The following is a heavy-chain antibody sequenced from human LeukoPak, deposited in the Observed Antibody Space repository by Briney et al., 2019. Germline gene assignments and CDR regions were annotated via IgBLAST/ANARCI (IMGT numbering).Heavy chain of an antibody. CDR2: IWYDGTNK. CDR1: GFTFSSCA. Sequence: GRSLRLSCAASGFTFSSCAMHWVRQAPGKGLEWVGLIWYDGTNKYYADSVTGRFTISRDNSKNTLYLDMNSLRPEDTAVYYCARATVSSADYYYYMAVWGKGTTVTVSS. V-gene: IGHV3-33*01. CDR3: ARATVSSADYYYYMAV. J-gene: IGHJ6*03. D-gene: IGHD1-1*01.